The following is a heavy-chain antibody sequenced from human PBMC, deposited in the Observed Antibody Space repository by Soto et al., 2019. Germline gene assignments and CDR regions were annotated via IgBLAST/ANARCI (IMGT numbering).Heavy chain of an antibody. J-gene: IGHJ4*02. V-gene: IGHV3-21*01. Sequence: GGSLRLSCAASGFTFSRYSMNWVRQAPGKGLEWVSSISSTTNYIYYADSMKGRFAVSRDNAKNSVYLDMNSLSAEDTAVYYCARESEDLTSNFDYWGQGTLVTVSS. CDR1: GFTFSRYS. CDR3: ARESEDLTSNFDY. CDR2: ISSTTNYI.